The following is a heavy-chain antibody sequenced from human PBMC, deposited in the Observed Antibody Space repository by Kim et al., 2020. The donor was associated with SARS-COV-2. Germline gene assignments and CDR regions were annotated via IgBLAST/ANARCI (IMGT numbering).Heavy chain of an antibody. Sequence: TRYYTSAVEGRFTISRDDSANTLFLEMTTLKSEDTAVYFCSAGLRKTDTDSWGQGTLVTVSS. CDR2: TR. J-gene: IGHJ4*02. D-gene: IGHD4-17*01. CDR3: SAGLRKTDTDS. V-gene: IGHV3-15*01.